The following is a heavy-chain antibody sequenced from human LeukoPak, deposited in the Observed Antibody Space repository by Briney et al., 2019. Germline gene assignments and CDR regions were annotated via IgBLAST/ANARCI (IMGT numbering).Heavy chain of an antibody. CDR3: ARAEQVEVAAIDY. V-gene: IGHV4-34*01. CDR1: GGSFSGYY. D-gene: IGHD2-15*01. J-gene: IGHJ4*02. CDR2: INHSGST. Sequence: KPSETLSLTCAVYGGSFSGYYWSWIRQPPGKGLEWIGEINHSGSTNYNPSLKSRVTISVDTSKNQFSLKLSSVTAADTAVYYCARAEQVEVAAIDYWGQGTLVTVSS.